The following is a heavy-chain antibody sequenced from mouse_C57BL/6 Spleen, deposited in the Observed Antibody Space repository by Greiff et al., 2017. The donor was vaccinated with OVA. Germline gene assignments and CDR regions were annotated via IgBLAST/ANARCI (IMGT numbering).Heavy chain of an antibody. CDR2: IDPSDSYT. CDR3: ARSSYPYAMDD. J-gene: IGHJ4*01. Sequence: QVQLQQPGAELVMPGASVKLSCKASGYTFTSYWMHWVKQRPGQGLEWIGEIDPSDSYTNYNQKFKGKSTLTVDKSSSTAYMQLSSLTSEDPAVYYCARSSYPYAMDDWGQGTSVTVSS. D-gene: IGHD1-1*01. V-gene: IGHV1-69*01. CDR1: GYTFTSYW.